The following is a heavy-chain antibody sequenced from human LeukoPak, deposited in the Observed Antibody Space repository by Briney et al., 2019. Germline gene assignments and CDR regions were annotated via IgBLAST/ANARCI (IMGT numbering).Heavy chain of an antibody. V-gene: IGHV4-34*01. J-gene: IGHJ3*02. CDR2: INYSGST. CDR1: GGSFSGYY. CDR3: ASRDTAMVMAPDAFDI. Sequence: PSETLSLTCAVYGGSFSGYYWSWIRQPPGKGLEWIGEINYSGSTNYNPSLKSRVTISVDTSKNQFSLKVSSVTAADTAVYYCASRDTAMVMAPDAFDIWGQGTMVTVSS. D-gene: IGHD5-18*01.